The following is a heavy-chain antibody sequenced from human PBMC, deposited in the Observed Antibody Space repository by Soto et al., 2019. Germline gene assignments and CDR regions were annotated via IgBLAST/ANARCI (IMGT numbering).Heavy chain of an antibody. CDR3: TTDAGPIAVGYYGMDV. D-gene: IGHD2-15*01. Sequence: GGSLILSCAASGFTFSNAWMSWVRQAPGKGLEWVGRIKSKTDGGTTDYAAPVKGRFTISRDDSKNTLYLQMNSLKTEDTAVYYCTTDAGPIAVGYYGMDVWGQGTTVTVSS. CDR1: GFTFSNAW. J-gene: IGHJ6*02. V-gene: IGHV3-15*01. CDR2: IKSKTDGGTT.